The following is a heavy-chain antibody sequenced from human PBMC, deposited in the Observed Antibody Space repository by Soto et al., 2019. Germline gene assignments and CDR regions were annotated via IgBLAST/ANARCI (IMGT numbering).Heavy chain of an antibody. Sequence: PSETLSLTCAVSGGSISSSNWWSWVRQPPGKGLEWIGEIYHSGSTNYNPSLKSRVTISVDKSKNQFSLKLSSVTAADTAVYYCARDSSLGATLTYYYYGMDVWGQGTTVTVSS. CDR2: IYHSGST. D-gene: IGHD1-26*01. V-gene: IGHV4-4*02. CDR1: GGSISSSNW. J-gene: IGHJ6*02. CDR3: ARDSSLGATLTYYYYGMDV.